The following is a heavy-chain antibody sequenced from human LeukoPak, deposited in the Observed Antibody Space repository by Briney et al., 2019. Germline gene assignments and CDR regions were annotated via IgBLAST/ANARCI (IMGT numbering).Heavy chain of an antibody. CDR3: ARDYYGSGSYSPADY. D-gene: IGHD3-10*01. J-gene: IGHJ4*02. V-gene: IGHV1-18*01. CDR2: ISAYNGNT. CDR1: GYTFTSYG. Sequence: ASVKVSCKASGYTFTSYGISWVRQAPGQGLVWMGWISAYNGNTNYAQKLQGRVTMTTDTSTSTAYMELRSLRSDDTAVYYCARDYYGSGSYSPADYWGQGTLVTVSS.